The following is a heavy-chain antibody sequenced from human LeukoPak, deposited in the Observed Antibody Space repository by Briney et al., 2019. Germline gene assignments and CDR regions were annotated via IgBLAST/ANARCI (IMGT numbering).Heavy chain of an antibody. Sequence: SETLSLTCTVSGGSISSGGYYWSWIRQHPGKGLEWIGYIYYSGSTYYNPSLKSRVTISVDTSKNQFSLKLGSVTAADTAVYYCARDVGYCSSTSCTDYWGQGTLVTVSS. CDR3: ARDVGYCSSTSCTDY. V-gene: IGHV4-31*03. D-gene: IGHD2-2*01. CDR2: IYYSGST. J-gene: IGHJ4*02. CDR1: GGSISSGGYY.